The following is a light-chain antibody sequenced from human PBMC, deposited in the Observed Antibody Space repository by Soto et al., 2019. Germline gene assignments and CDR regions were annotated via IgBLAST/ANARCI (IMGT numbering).Light chain of an antibody. CDR2: KVS. CDR1: QSLVYSDGNTY. V-gene: IGKV2-30*01. CDR3: MQGTDWPPLT. Sequence: DVVMTQSPRSLTVTLGQPASISCRASQSLVYSDGNTYLNWFHQRPGQSPRRLIYKVSNRDSGVPDRFSGSGSGTDFTLKISRVEAEDVGLYYCMQGTDWPPLTFGGGTKVQLK. J-gene: IGKJ4*01.